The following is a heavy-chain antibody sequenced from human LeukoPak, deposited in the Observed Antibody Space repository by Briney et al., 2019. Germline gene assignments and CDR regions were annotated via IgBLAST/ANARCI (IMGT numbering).Heavy chain of an antibody. D-gene: IGHD3-22*01. CDR3: ARRNYYDSSGYYYEVAFDI. J-gene: IGHJ3*02. CDR2: IIPIHRTT. V-gene: IGHV1-69*05. CDR1: GGSFSTFA. Sequence: ASVKVSCKASGGSFSTFAISWLRQAPGQGPEWMGGIIPIHRTTNYAQKFQGRVTITTDESTSTAYMELSSLRSEDTAVYYCARRNYYDSSGYYYEVAFDIWGQGTMVTVSS.